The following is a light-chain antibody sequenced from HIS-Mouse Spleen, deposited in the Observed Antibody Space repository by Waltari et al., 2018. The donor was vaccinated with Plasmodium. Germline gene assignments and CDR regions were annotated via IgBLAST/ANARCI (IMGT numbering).Light chain of an antibody. CDR1: SSDVGRYHP. J-gene: IGLJ2*01. Sequence: QSALTQPASVSGSPGQSIPLSCTSTSSDVGRYHPVSRYQQPPGKAPKLMIYEGSKRPSGVSNRFSGSKSGNTASLTISGLQAEDEADYYCCSYAGSSTFVVFGGGTKLTVL. CDR3: CSYAGSSTFVV. V-gene: IGLV2-23*03. CDR2: EGS.